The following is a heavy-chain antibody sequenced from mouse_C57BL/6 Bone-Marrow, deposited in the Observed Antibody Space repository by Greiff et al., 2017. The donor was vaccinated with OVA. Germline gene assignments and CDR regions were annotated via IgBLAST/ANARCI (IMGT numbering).Heavy chain of an antibody. J-gene: IGHJ2*01. Sequence: QVQLQQSGAELVKPGASVKLSCKASGYTFTSYWMHWVKQRPGQGLEWIGMIHPSSGSTNYNEKFKSKATLTVDKSSSSAYMQLSSLTSEDAAVYYCACNYGNYWGQGTTLTVSS. V-gene: IGHV1-64*01. CDR1: GYTFTSYW. CDR3: ACNYGNY. CDR2: IHPSSGST. D-gene: IGHD2-1*01.